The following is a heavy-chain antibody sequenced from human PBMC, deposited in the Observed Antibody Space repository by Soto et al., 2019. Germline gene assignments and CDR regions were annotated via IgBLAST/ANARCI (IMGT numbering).Heavy chain of an antibody. V-gene: IGHV4-31*03. CDR3: ARDRCSGGSCFLFDP. Sequence: SETLSLTCTVSGGSISSGGYYWSWIRQHLGKGLEWIGYIYYSGSTYYNPSLKSRVTISVDTSKNQFSLKLSSVTAADTAVYYCARDRCSGGSCFLFDPWGQGTLVTVSS. J-gene: IGHJ5*02. D-gene: IGHD2-15*01. CDR1: GGSISSGGYY. CDR2: IYYSGST.